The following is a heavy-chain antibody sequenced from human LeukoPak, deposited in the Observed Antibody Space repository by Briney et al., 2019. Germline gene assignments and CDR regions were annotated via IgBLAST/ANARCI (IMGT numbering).Heavy chain of an antibody. CDR3: AKGPLLWD. V-gene: IGHV3-23*01. CDR2: ISGSGGSP. Sequence: ETLSLTCTVSGGSISSYYWSWIRQPPGKGLEWVSSISGSGGSPYYADSVKGRFTISRDNSKNTLYLQMNSLRAEDTAVYYCAKGPLLWDWGQGTLVTVSS. CDR1: GGSISSYY. J-gene: IGHJ4*02. D-gene: IGHD2/OR15-2a*01.